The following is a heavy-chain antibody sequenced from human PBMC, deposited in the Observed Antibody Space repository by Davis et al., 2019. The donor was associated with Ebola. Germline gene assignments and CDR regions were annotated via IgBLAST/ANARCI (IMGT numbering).Heavy chain of an antibody. CDR1: GGTFSSYA. V-gene: IGHV1-69*05. Sequence: SVKVSCKASGGTFSSYAISWVRQAPGQGLEWMGGIIPIFGTANYAQKLQGRVTMTTDTSTSTDYMELRSLRSDDTAVYYCASFPVTTVDYWGQGTLVTVSS. CDR2: IIPIFGTA. J-gene: IGHJ4*02. CDR3: ASFPVTTVDY. D-gene: IGHD4-17*01.